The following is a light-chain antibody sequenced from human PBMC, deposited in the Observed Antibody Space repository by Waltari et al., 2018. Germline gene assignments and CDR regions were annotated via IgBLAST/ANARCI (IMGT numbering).Light chain of an antibody. V-gene: IGLV2-14*01. CDR3: NSYTGSSSWV. CDR2: DVS. CDR1: SSSVGFYNY. Sequence: QSALTQPASVSGSPGQSITISCPGTSSSVGFYNYVSWYQQHPGKAPKLMIYDVSERPSGVSNRFSGSKSGNTASLTISGLQADDEADYYCNSYTGSSSWVFGGGTKLTV. J-gene: IGLJ3*02.